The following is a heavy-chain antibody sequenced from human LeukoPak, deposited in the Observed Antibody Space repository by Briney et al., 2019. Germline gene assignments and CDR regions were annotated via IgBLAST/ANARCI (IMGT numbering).Heavy chain of an antibody. D-gene: IGHD5-12*01. Sequence: PGGSLRLSCAASGFTFRSYAMSWVRQAPGKGLEWVSGISDSGDTINYADSVTGRFIISRDNSQNTVDLQMNSLRADDTALYFCATGYSGYDSQGWLDPWGQGTLVTVSS. V-gene: IGHV3-23*01. CDR1: GFTFRSYA. J-gene: IGHJ5*02. CDR3: ATGYSGYDSQGWLDP. CDR2: ISDSGDTI.